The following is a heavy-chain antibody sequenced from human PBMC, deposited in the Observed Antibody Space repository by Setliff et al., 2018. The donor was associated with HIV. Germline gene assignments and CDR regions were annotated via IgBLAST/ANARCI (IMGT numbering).Heavy chain of an antibody. J-gene: IGHJ4*02. CDR2: INPDSGAT. CDR3: ARYGGYIRGFDY. D-gene: IGHD5-12*01. V-gene: IGHV1-2*04. Sequence: ASVKVSCKTPRYTFTGYYIHWARQAPGQGLEWMGWINPDSGATKYAPKFQGWVNMTRDTSMSTTYMELSRLRSDDTAVYYCARYGGYIRGFDYWGQGTQVTVSS. CDR1: RYTFTGYY.